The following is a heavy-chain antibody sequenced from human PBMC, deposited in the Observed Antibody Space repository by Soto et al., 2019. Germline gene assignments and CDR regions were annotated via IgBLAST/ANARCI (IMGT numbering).Heavy chain of an antibody. D-gene: IGHD2-15*01. CDR2: INHSGRT. CDR1: GGSFSGYY. CDR3: ARAPPRYCGGGSCYPGREY. Sequence: SETLSLTCAVYGGSFSGYYWSWIRHPPGEGLEWIGEINHSGRTNYNPSLKSRVTISVDTSKNQFSLKLSSVTAADTAVYYCARAPPRYCGGGSCYPGREYWGQGTLVTVPS. V-gene: IGHV4-34*01. J-gene: IGHJ4*02.